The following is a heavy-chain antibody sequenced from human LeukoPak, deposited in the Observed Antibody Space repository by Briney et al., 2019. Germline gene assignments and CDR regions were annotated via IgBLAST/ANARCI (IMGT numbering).Heavy chain of an antibody. CDR1: GFTFDDYA. V-gene: IGHV3-9*01. CDR2: ISWNSASI. J-gene: IGHJ4*02. CDR3: AKVGDSSGYYYYFDY. D-gene: IGHD3-22*01. Sequence: PGRSLRLSCAASGFTFDDYAMHWVRQAPGKGLEWVSGISWNSASIGYADSVKGRSTISRDNAKNSLYLQMNSLRAEDTAFYYCAKVGDSSGYYYYFDYWGQGTLVTVSS.